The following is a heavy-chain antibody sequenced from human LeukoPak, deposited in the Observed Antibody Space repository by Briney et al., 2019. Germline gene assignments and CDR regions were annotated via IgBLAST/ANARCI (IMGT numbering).Heavy chain of an antibody. Sequence: GGSLRLSCAASGFTFSSYGMHWVRQAPGKGLEWVAVIWYDGSNKYYADSVKGRFTISRDNSKNTLYLQMNSLRAEDTAVYYCARAPQMGGATTLDYWGQGTLVAVSS. CDR2: IWYDGSNK. V-gene: IGHV3-33*01. J-gene: IGHJ4*02. CDR3: ARAPQMGGATTLDY. D-gene: IGHD1-26*01. CDR1: GFTFSSYG.